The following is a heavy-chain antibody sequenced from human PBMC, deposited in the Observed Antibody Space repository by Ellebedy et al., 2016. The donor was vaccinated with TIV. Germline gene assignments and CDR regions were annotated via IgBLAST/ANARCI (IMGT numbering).Heavy chain of an antibody. J-gene: IGHJ4*02. CDR2: IYASGRT. D-gene: IGHD4-17*01. V-gene: IGHV4-61*08. CDR1: GCTVSSADFY. Sequence: MPSETLFLTCTVSGCTVSSADFYWTRFGQPPGKGLVWTGDIYASGRTDYKHSLKSRISIAVDPSRNQISLKLSSVTSADTAVYYCSAAYGRVTPAYWGQGTLVTVSS. CDR3: SAAYGRVTPAY.